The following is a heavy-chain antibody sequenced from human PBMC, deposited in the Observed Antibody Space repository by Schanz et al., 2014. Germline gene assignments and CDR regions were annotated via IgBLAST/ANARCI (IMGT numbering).Heavy chain of an antibody. CDR2: ISVYNHNK. Sequence: QIQLVQSGPEVKKPGATVKVSCKASGYIFINSGISWVRQAPGQGLEWMGWISVYNHNKEYDQKFQGRVTMTTDTSTSTAYMALTDLRSDDTAVYYCARSAGRDFWSGYYTRFDYWGQGTLVTGSS. D-gene: IGHD3-3*01. J-gene: IGHJ4*02. CDR1: GYIFINSG. CDR3: ARSAGRDFWSGYYTRFDY. V-gene: IGHV1-18*01.